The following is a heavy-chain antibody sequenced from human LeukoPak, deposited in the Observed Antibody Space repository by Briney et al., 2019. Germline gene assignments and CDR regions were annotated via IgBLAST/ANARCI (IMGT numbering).Heavy chain of an antibody. CDR2: IYSGGST. J-gene: IGHJ4*02. CDR3: ARRAVDIVATIEGYFDY. CDR1: GFTVSSNY. Sequence: GGSLRLSCAASGFTVSSNYMSWVRQAPGKGLECVSVIYSGGSTYYADSVKGRFTISRDNSKNTLYLKMNSLRAEDTAVYYCARRAVDIVATIEGYFDYWGQGTLVTVSS. D-gene: IGHD5-12*01. V-gene: IGHV3-66*04.